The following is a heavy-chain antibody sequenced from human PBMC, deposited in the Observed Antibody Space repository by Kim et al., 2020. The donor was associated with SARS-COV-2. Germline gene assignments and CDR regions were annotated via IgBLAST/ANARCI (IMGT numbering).Heavy chain of an antibody. V-gene: IGHV3-23*01. D-gene: IGHD6-13*01. CDR3: AKSGHGYSSRHPFDY. J-gene: IGHJ4*02. CDR2: ISGSGGST. Sequence: GSLRLSCAASGFTFSSYAMSWVRQAPGKGLEWVSAISGSGGSTYYADSVKGRFTISRDNSKNTLYLQMNSLRAEDTAVYYCAKSGHGYSSRHPFDYWGQGTLVTVSS. CDR1: GFTFSSYA.